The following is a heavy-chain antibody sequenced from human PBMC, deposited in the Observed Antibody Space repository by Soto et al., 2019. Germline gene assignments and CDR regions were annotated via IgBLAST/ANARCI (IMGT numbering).Heavy chain of an antibody. D-gene: IGHD3-3*01. J-gene: IGHJ6*02. CDR3: ARHGPPNFWSGYYTGYGMDV. CDR1: GYGFTSYW. Sequence: GESLKISCKGSGYGFTSYWISWVRQMPGKGLEWMGRIDPSDSYTNYSPSFQGHVTIAADKSISTAYLQWSRLKASATAMYYCARHGPPNFWSGYYTGYGMDVWGQGTTVTVSS. V-gene: IGHV5-10-1*01. CDR2: IDPSDSYT.